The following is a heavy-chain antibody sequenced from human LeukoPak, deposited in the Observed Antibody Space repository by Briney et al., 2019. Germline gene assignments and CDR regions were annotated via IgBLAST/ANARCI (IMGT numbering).Heavy chain of an antibody. CDR1: AFTFSDYH. CDR2: ISGTSLTI. CDR3: ARMIADRPHYYYYMDV. D-gene: IGHD6-6*01. J-gene: IGHJ6*03. V-gene: IGHV3-11*04. Sequence: PGGSLRLSCAASAFTFSDYHMSWIRQAPGRGLEWVSYISGTSLTIFYADSVKGRFTVCRDNAKNSLYLQMNSLRAEDTAVYYCARMIADRPHYYYYMDVWGTGTTVTVSS.